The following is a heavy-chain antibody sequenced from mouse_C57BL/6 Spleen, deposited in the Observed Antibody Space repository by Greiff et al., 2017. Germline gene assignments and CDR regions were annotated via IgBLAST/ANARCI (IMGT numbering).Heavy chain of an antibody. CDR2: IYPSDSET. V-gene: IGHV1-61*01. D-gene: IGHD1-1*01. CDR1: GYTFTSYW. Sequence: QVQLQQPGAELVRPGSSVKLSCKASGYTFTSYWMDWVKQRPGQGLEWIGNIYPSDSETHYNQKFKDKATLTVDKSSSTAYMQLSSLTSEDSAVYYGARFTTVVARYFDVWGTGTTVTVSS. J-gene: IGHJ1*03. CDR3: ARFTTVVARYFDV.